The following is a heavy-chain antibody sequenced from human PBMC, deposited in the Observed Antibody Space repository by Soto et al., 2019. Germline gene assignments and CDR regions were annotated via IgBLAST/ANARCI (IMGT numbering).Heavy chain of an antibody. V-gene: IGHV3-74*01. CDR2: LNSDGSSG. J-gene: IGHJ6*02. Sequence: EVQLVESGGGLVQPGGSLRLSCVASGFTFNDYWMNWVRQAPGKGLVWVSRLNSDGSSGYYGDSMKGRFTISRDNAKNTLCLQINSLRDEDTAVYYCARGLKYKYGMDVWGQVTTVTVSS. CDR1: GFTFNDYW. D-gene: IGHD1-20*01. CDR3: ARGLKYKYGMDV.